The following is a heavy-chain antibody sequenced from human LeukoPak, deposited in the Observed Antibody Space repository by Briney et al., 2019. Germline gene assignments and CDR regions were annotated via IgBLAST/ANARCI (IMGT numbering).Heavy chain of an antibody. D-gene: IGHD1-26*01. V-gene: IGHV3-9*01. CDR3: AKDISVGATLYYFDY. J-gene: IGHJ4*02. CDR1: GFTFDDYA. CDR2: IIWNSDSI. Sequence: GGSLRLSCAASGFTFDDYAMHWVRQAPGKGLDWVSGIIWNSDSIGYADSVKGRFTISRDNAKNSLYLQMNSLRAEDTALYYCAKDISVGATLYYFDYWGQGTLVTVSS.